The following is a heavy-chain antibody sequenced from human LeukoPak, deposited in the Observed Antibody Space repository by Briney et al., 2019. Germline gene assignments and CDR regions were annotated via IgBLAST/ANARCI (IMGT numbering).Heavy chain of an antibody. CDR3: ARERRGFFDY. J-gene: IGHJ4*02. CDR1: GYTFTDYY. V-gene: IGHV1-2*02. D-gene: IGHD3-16*01. CDR2: INPNSGGT. Sequence: RASVTVSCEASGYTFTDYYVHWVRQAPGQGLEWMGWINPNSGGTKYAQNFQGRVTMTRDTSISTAYMELSRLRSDDTAVYYCARERRGFFDYWGQGTLVTVSS.